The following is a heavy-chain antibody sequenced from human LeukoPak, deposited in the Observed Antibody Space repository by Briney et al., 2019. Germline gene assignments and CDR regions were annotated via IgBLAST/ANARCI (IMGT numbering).Heavy chain of an antibody. V-gene: IGHV3-74*01. CDR2: INSDGSTT. J-gene: IGHJ5*02. Sequence: GGSLRLSCAASGFTLSSSWIHWVCQAPGKGLVWVSRINSDGSTTNYADSVKGRFTISRDNAKNTLYLQMNSLRAEDTAVYYCAGGLSDYYTVGSWGQGTLVTVSS. CDR3: AGGLSDYYTVGS. CDR1: GFTLSSSW. D-gene: IGHD3-22*01.